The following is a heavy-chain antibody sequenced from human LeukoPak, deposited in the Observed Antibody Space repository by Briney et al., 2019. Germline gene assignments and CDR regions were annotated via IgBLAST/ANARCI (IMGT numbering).Heavy chain of an antibody. CDR3: ARTYSPQSNWFDP. CDR1: GGSISSYY. D-gene: IGHD5-18*01. CDR2: IYYSGST. J-gene: IGHJ5*02. V-gene: IGHV4-59*01. Sequence: SETLSLTCTVSGGSISSYYWSWIRQPPGKGLEWIGYIYYSGSTNYNPSLKSRVTISVDTSKNQFPLKLSSVTAADTAVYYCARTYSPQSNWFDPWGQGTLVTVSS.